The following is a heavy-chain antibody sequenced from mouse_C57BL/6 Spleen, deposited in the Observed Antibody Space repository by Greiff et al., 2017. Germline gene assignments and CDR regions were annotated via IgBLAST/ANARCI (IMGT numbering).Heavy chain of an antibody. V-gene: IGHV1-42*01. D-gene: IGHD2-14*01. CDR1: GYSFTGYY. Sequence: VHVKQSGPELVKPGASVKISCKASGYSFTGYYMNWVKQSPEKSLEWIGEINPSTGGTTYNKKFKAKATLTVDKSSSTAYMQLKSLTSEDSAVYDCARSEIYRWVFDYWGQGTTLTVSS. CDR3: ARSEIYRWVFDY. CDR2: INPSTGGT. J-gene: IGHJ2*01.